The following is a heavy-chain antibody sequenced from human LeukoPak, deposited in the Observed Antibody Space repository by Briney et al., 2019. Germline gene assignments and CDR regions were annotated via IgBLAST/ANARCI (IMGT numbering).Heavy chain of an antibody. Sequence: SQTLSLTCTVSGGSISSGGYYWSWIRQHPGKGLEWIGYTYYSGSTYYNPSLKSRVTISVDTSKNQFSLKLSSVTAADTAVYYCARNYDSSGYYTEVWGQGTLVTVSS. V-gene: IGHV4-31*03. CDR1: GGSISSGGYY. CDR3: ARNYDSSGYYTEV. J-gene: IGHJ4*02. D-gene: IGHD3-22*01. CDR2: TYYSGST.